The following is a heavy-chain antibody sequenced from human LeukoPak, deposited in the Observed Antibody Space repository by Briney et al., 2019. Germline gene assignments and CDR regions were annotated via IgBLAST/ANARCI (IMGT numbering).Heavy chain of an antibody. Sequence: PGRSLRLSCAASGFTFSSYAMHWVRQAPGKGLEWVAVISYDGSNKYYADSVKGRFTISRDNSKNTLYLQMNSLRAEDTAVYYCAKEDPAFDIWGQGTMVTVSS. CDR2: ISYDGSNK. CDR1: GFTFSSYA. V-gene: IGHV3-30-3*01. J-gene: IGHJ3*02. CDR3: AKEDPAFDI.